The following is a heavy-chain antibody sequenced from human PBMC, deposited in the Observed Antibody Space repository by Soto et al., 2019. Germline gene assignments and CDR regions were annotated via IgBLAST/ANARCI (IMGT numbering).Heavy chain of an antibody. CDR2: MNPGSGDT. Sequence: ASVKVSCKASGYTFTSNDVSWVRQATGQGLEWMGWMNPGSGDTGYAQKFQGRVTMTRDISIATAYMELNSLTSEDTAIYYCARMESFGSLNWFDPWGQGTLVTVSS. V-gene: IGHV1-8*02. D-gene: IGHD5-18*01. J-gene: IGHJ5*02. CDR3: ARMESFGSLNWFDP. CDR1: GYTFTSND.